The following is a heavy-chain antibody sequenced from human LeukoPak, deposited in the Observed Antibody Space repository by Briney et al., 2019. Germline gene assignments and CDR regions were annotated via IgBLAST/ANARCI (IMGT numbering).Heavy chain of an antibody. V-gene: IGHV3-30-3*01. CDR2: ISYDGSNK. J-gene: IGHJ4*02. D-gene: IGHD4-17*01. Sequence: GGSLRLSCAASGFTFSSYAMHWVRQAPGKGLEWVAVISYDGSNKYYADSVKGRFTISRDNSKNTLYLQMNSLRAEDTAVYYCARDSGYGALDYWGQGTLVTVSS. CDR3: ARDSGYGALDY. CDR1: GFTFSSYA.